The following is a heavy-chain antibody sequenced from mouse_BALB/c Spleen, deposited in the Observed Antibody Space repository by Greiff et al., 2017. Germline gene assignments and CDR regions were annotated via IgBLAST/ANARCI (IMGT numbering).Heavy chain of an antibody. CDR3: ARGGDYDVPFAY. V-gene: IGHV5-6-5*01. D-gene: IGHD2-4*01. CDR2: ISSGGST. Sequence: EVKVVESGGGLVKPGGSLKLSCAASGFTFSSYAMSWVRQTPEKRLEWVASISSGGSTYYPDSVKGRFTISRDNARNILYLQMSSLRSEDTAMYYCARGGDYDVPFAYWGQGTLVTVSA. J-gene: IGHJ3*01. CDR1: GFTFSSYA.